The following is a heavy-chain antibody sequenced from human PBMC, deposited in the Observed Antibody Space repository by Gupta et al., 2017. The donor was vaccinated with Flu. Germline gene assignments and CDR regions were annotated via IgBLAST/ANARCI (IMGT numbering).Heavy chain of an antibody. CDR2: IYPNTGGT. V-gene: IGHV1-2*02. D-gene: IGHD2-2*02. CDR3: AKVSIFSSALAAIGATGWFDS. CDR1: GYTFTGFS. Sequence: QVHLVQSGAEVREPGASVKVSSEASGYTFTGFSLNWVRQAHGQGREWMGLIYPNTGGTNSAQKFQGRVTMTRDTSFSTAYMELRRLTSDDTAVYYCAKVSIFSSALAAIGATGWFDSWGQGTLVTVSS. J-gene: IGHJ5*01.